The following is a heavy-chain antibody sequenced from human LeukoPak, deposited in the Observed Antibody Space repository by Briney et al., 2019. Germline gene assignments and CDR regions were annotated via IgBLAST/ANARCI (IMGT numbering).Heavy chain of an antibody. CDR3: ARVSWGVYGSYQEATHFDY. J-gene: IGHJ4*02. V-gene: IGHV4-59*08. D-gene: IGHD1-26*01. CDR2: IYYSGST. Sequence: SETLSLTCTVSGGSISSYYWSWIRQPPGKGLEWIGYIYYSGSTNYNPSLKSRVTISVDTSKNQFSLKLSSVTAADTAVYYCARVSWGVYGSYQEATHFDYWGQGALVTVSS. CDR1: GGSISSYY.